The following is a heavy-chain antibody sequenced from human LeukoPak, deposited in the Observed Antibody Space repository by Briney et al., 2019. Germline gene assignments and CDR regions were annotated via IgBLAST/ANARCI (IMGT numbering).Heavy chain of an antibody. Sequence: ASVKVSCKAPGGTFSSYAISWVRQAPGQGLEWMGGIIPIFGTANYAQKFQGRVTITADESTSTAYMELSSLRSEDTAVYYCARGTYYDFWSGRTYFDYWGQGTLVTVSS. V-gene: IGHV1-69*13. J-gene: IGHJ4*02. D-gene: IGHD3-3*01. CDR3: ARGTYYDFWSGRTYFDY. CDR2: IIPIFGTA. CDR1: GGTFSSYA.